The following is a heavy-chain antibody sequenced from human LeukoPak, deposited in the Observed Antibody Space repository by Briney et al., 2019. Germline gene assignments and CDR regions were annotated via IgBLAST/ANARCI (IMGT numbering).Heavy chain of an antibody. CDR1: GGTFSSYA. Sequence: ASVKVSCKASGGTFSSYAISWVRQMPGRGLEWMGIIYPGDSDTRYSPSFQGQVTISADKSISTAYLQWRSLKASDTAMYYCASFGSGSYFPDYWGQGTLVTVSS. D-gene: IGHD3-10*01. V-gene: IGHV5-51*01. CDR2: IYPGDSDT. J-gene: IGHJ4*02. CDR3: ASFGSGSYFPDY.